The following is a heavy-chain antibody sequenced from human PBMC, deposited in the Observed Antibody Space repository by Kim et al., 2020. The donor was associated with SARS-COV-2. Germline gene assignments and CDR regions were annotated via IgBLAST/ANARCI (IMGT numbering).Heavy chain of an antibody. CDR2: INPSGGST. CDR3: ARDRGIKVAARYGMDV. CDR1: GYTFTSYY. Sequence: ASVKVSCKASGYTFTSYYMHWVRQAPGQGLEWMGIINPSGGSTSYAQKFQGRVTMTRDTSTSTVYMELSSLRSEDTAVYYCARDRGIKVAARYGMDVWGQGTTVTVSS. V-gene: IGHV1-46*01. D-gene: IGHD6-6*01. J-gene: IGHJ6*02.